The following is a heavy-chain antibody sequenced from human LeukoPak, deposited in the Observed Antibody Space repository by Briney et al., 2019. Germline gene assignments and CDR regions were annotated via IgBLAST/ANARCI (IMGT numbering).Heavy chain of an antibody. D-gene: IGHD6-19*01. CDR3: ARGAVAGTEGFDY. Sequence: SETLSLTCAVYGGSFSGYYWSWIRQPPGRGLEWIGEINHSGSTNYNPSLKSRVTISVDTSKNQFSLKLSSVTAADTAVYYCARGAVAGTEGFDYWGQGTLVTVSS. CDR2: INHSGST. V-gene: IGHV4-34*01. J-gene: IGHJ4*02. CDR1: GGSFSGYY.